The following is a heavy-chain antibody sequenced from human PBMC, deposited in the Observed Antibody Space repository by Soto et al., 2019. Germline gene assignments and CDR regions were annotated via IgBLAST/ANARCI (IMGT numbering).Heavy chain of an antibody. J-gene: IGHJ6*02. D-gene: IGHD6-13*01. CDR3: ANEGYSSSWHLTSYYYYGMDV. CDR2: IYYSGST. V-gene: IGHV4-39*01. Sequence: SETLSLTCTVSGGSISSSSYYGGWIRQPPGKGLEWIGSIYYSGSTYYNPSLKSRVTISVDTSKNQFSLKLSSVTAADTAVYYCANEGYSSSWHLTSYYYYGMDVWGQGTTVTVSS. CDR1: GGSISSSSYY.